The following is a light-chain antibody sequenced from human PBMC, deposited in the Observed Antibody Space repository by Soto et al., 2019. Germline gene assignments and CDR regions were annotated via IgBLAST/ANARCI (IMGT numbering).Light chain of an antibody. CDR3: QQYGSSPPRT. V-gene: IGKV3-20*01. Sequence: ENVSAQSPGTLSFSPGERAPPSFRASQSVSSSYLTRFQQKPGQAPRLLLYGGTRRATGIPARFSGSGSGTDFTLPISRLEPKDFAAYYCQQYGSSPPRTFGKGAKV. J-gene: IGKJ1*01. CDR2: GGT. CDR1: QSVSSSY.